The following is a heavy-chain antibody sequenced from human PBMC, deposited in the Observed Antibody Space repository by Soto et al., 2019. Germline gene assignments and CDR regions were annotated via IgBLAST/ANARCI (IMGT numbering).Heavy chain of an antibody. V-gene: IGHV4-59*01. CDR2: ILYAGTT. Sequence: PSETLCISCTFSVGSIIVLYWSWMRQPPGKGLEWIGYILYAGTTLYTPSLKSRVTISVDTSKNQFSLKLSSVTAADTAVYYCARHDRIAKLKNGMGLWGQGTMVTVSS. CDR3: ARHDRIAKLKNGMGL. CDR1: VGSIIVLY. J-gene: IGHJ6*01.